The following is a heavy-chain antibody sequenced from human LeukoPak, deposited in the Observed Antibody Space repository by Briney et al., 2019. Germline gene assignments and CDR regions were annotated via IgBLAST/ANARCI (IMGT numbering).Heavy chain of an antibody. CDR2: INADGTTT. CDR3: AKDGRYYYDSSGYHDAFDI. J-gene: IGHJ3*02. Sequence: GGSLRLSCAASGFTFGNSWVHWVRQAPGKGLVWVSLINADGTTTTYADSVKGRFTISRDNSKNTLYLQMNSLRAEDTAVYYCAKDGRYYYDSSGYHDAFDIWGQGTMVTVSS. D-gene: IGHD3-22*01. V-gene: IGHV3-74*01. CDR1: GFTFGNSW.